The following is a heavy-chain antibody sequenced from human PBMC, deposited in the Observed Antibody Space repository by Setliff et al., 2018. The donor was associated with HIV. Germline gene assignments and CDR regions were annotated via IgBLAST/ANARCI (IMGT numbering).Heavy chain of an antibody. V-gene: IGHV3-66*02. Sequence: GGSLRLSCAASGFTVSSNYMSCVRQAPGKGLEWVSVIYSGGSTYYADSVKGRFTISRDNSKNTLYLQMNSLRAEDTAVYYCARDQWGYSYGYYYYYYMDVWGKGTTVTV. J-gene: IGHJ6*03. D-gene: IGHD5-18*01. CDR2: IYSGGST. CDR3: ARDQWGYSYGYYYYYYMDV. CDR1: GFTVSSNY.